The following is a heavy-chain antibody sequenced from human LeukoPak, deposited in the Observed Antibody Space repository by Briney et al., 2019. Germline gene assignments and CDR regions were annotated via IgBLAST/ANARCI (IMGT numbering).Heavy chain of an antibody. V-gene: IGHV3-23*01. CDR1: GFTFSNYW. CDR2: ISGSGSST. Sequence: GGSLRLSCAASGFTFSNYWIHWVRQAPGKGLEWVSVISGSGSSTYYADSVKGRFTISRDNSKNTLYLQMNSLRAEDTAVYYCAKGRDYYYDYWGQGTLVTVSS. CDR3: AKGRDYYYDY. J-gene: IGHJ4*02. D-gene: IGHD2-21*01.